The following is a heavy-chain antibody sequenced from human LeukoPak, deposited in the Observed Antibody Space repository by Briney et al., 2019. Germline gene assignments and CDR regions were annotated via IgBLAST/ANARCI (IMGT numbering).Heavy chain of an antibody. D-gene: IGHD3-10*01. Sequence: GASVKVSCKASGYTFTTYYMHWVRQAPGQGLEWMGIINPSGGSTTYAQKFQERVTITRDMSTSTAYMELSSLRSEDTAVYYCAADRNYYGSGSYDYWGQGTLVTVSS. V-gene: IGHV1-46*01. J-gene: IGHJ4*02. CDR3: AADRNYYGSGSYDY. CDR2: INPSGGST. CDR1: GYTFTTYY.